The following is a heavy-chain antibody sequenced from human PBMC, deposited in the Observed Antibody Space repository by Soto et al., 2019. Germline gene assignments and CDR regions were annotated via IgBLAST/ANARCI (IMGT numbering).Heavy chain of an antibody. CDR1: GGSISSGDYY. D-gene: IGHD4-17*01. CDR2: IYYSGST. CDR3: ARGAEYGDYDEGAFDI. J-gene: IGHJ3*02. Sequence: SETLSLTCTVSGGSISSGDYYWSWIRQPPGKGLEWIGYIYYSGSTYYNPSLKSRVTISVDTSKNQFSLKLSSVTAADTAVYYCARGAEYGDYDEGAFDIWGQGTMVTVSS. V-gene: IGHV4-30-4*01.